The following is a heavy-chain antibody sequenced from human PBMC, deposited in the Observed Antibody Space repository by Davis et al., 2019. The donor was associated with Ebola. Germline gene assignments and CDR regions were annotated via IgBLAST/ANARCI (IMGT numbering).Heavy chain of an antibody. D-gene: IGHD3-3*01. CDR2: ISGDGGST. CDR1: GFTFDDYA. J-gene: IGHJ4*02. V-gene: IGHV3-43*02. Sequence: PGGSLRLSCAASGFTFDDYAMHWVRQAPGKGLEWVSLISGDGGSTYYADPVKGRFTISRDNSKNSLYLQMNSLRTEDTALYYCAKDIGNYDFWSGWFDYWGQGTLVTVSS. CDR3: AKDIGNYDFWSGWFDY.